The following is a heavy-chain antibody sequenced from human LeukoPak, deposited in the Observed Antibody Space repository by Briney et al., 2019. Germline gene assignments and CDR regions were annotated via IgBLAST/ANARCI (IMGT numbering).Heavy chain of an antibody. CDR3: GRAIGHTSAWFES. J-gene: IGHJ5*01. D-gene: IGHD6-19*01. CDR2: IYPDDSDT. Sequence: GESLKISCKGFGYRFTSYWIGWVRQMPGKGLEWVGIIYPDDSDTRYSPSFQGQVTMSADKSISTAYLQWSSLKASDTAMYYCGRAIGHTSAWFESWGQGTLVTVSS. CDR1: GYRFTSYW. V-gene: IGHV5-51*01.